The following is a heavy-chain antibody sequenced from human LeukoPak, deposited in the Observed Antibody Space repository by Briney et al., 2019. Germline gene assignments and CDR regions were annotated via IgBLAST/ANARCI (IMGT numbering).Heavy chain of an antibody. CDR2: IFWNDDK. J-gene: IGHJ4*02. CDR1: GFSLSTAGVG. D-gene: IGHD3-22*01. V-gene: IGHV2-5*01. Sequence: SGPTLVKPTQTLTLTCTFSGFSLSTAGVGVGWIRQPPGKALEWLAHIFWNDDKRYSPSLETRLTITKDTSKNQVVLTMTNMDPVDTATYYCAHRADFSDNSGYYHYAALANWGQGSLVTVSS. CDR3: AHRADFSDNSGYYHYAALAN.